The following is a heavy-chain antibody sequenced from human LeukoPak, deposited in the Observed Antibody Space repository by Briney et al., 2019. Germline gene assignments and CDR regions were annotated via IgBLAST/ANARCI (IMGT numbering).Heavy chain of an antibody. J-gene: IGHJ6*03. Sequence: ASVKVSCKASGGTFSSYAISRVRQAPGQGLEWMGGIIPIFGTANYAQKFQGRVTITADESTSTAYMELSSLRSEDTAVYYCARESITMVRGVTYYYMDVWGKGTTVTISS. V-gene: IGHV1-69*13. CDR1: GGTFSSYA. D-gene: IGHD3-10*01. CDR3: ARESITMVRGVTYYYMDV. CDR2: IIPIFGTA.